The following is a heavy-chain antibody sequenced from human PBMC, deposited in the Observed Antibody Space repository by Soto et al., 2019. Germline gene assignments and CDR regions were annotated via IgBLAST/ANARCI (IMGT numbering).Heavy chain of an antibody. V-gene: IGHV3-30-3*01. CDR2: ISYDGSNK. D-gene: IGHD2-21*02. Sequence: QVQLVESGGGVVQPGRSLRLSCAASGFTFSSYAMHWVRQAPGKGLEWVAVISYDGSNKYYPDSVKGRFTISRDNSKNTMYLQMNSLRAEDTAVYYCARAYCGGDCPFDYWGQGTLVTVSS. J-gene: IGHJ4*02. CDR3: ARAYCGGDCPFDY. CDR1: GFTFSSYA.